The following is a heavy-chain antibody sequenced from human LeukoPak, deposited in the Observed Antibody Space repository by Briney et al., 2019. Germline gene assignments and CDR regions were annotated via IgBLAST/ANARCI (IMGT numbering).Heavy chain of an antibody. Sequence: PGGSLRLSCAASGFTFSSYSMNWVRQAPGKGLEWVSAISGSGGSTYYADSVKGRFTISRDNSKNTLYLQMNSLRAEDTAVYYCAKDLGLIAVAGNWFDPWGQGTLVTVSS. CDR3: AKDLGLIAVAGNWFDP. D-gene: IGHD6-19*01. CDR2: ISGSGGST. J-gene: IGHJ5*02. V-gene: IGHV3-23*01. CDR1: GFTFSSYS.